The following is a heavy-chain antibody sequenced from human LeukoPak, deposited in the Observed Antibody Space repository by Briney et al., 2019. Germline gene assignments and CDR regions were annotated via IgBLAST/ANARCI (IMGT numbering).Heavy chain of an antibody. CDR3: ARDLLRDSSSFSDY. Sequence: ASVKVSCKASGGTFSSYAISWVRQAPGQGLEWMGWINPNSGGTNYAQKFQGRVTMTRDTSISTAYMELSRLRSDDTAVYYCARDLLRDSSSFSDYWGQGTLVTVSS. CDR2: INPNSGGT. J-gene: IGHJ4*02. V-gene: IGHV1-2*02. CDR1: GGTFSSYA. D-gene: IGHD6-13*01.